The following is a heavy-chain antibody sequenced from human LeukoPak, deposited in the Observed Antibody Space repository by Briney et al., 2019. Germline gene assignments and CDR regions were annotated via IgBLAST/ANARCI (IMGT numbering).Heavy chain of an antibody. J-gene: IGHJ4*02. D-gene: IGHD3-9*01. CDR1: GGSVSSDNW. Sequence: SETLSLTCAVSGGSVSSDNWWSWVRQPPGKGLEWIGEIHHSGNTNYSPSLKSRVTISLDKSRNQFSLKLYSVTAADTAVYYCAKAGVWLPAVWGQGTLVTVSS. CDR2: IHHSGNT. CDR3: AKAGVWLPAV. V-gene: IGHV4-4*02.